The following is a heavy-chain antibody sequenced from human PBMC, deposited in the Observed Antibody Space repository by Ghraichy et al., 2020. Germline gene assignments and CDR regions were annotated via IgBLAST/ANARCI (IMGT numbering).Heavy chain of an antibody. J-gene: IGHJ4*02. D-gene: IGHD6-6*01. Sequence: GGSLRLSCAASGFTFRSYGMHWVRQAPGKGLEWVAVVSYDGSKEYYADSVKGRFSISRDNSKNTLYLQVNSLRADDTAVYYCAKGGSSSYSDYWGQGTLVTVSS. CDR1: GFTFRSYG. V-gene: IGHV3-30*18. CDR2: VSYDGSKE. CDR3: AKGGSSSYSDY.